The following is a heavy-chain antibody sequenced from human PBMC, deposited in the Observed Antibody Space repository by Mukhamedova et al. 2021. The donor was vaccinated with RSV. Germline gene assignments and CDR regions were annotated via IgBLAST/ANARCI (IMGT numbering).Heavy chain of an antibody. CDR3: ARDRTPTTVLDPFEI. J-gene: IGHJ3*02. CDR2: IWDDGNNK. CDR1: TFSSYG. V-gene: IGHV3-33*01. D-gene: IGHD1-14*01. Sequence: TFSSYGMHWVRQAPGKGLEWVALIWDDGNNKYYADSVKGRFTISRDSSRNTLYLQMNSLRAEDTAVYYCARDRTPTTVLDPFEILG.